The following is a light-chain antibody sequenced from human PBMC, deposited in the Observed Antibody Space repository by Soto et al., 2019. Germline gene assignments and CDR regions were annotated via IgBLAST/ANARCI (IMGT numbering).Light chain of an antibody. V-gene: IGKV1-9*01. CDR1: QGISTY. Sequence: IRLTQSPSSLSASVGYRVTXXXRASQGISTYLAWYQEEPGKAPKLLIYAASSLQSGVPSRFSGSGSGTDFTLTISSLQPEDFATYYCQQLNSFPITFGQGTRLEIK. CDR2: AAS. CDR3: QQLNSFPIT. J-gene: IGKJ5*01.